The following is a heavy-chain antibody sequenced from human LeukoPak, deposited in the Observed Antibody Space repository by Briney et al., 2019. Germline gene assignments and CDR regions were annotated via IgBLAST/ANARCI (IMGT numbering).Heavy chain of an antibody. D-gene: IGHD2-15*01. CDR1: GGSISSYY. J-gene: IGHJ4*02. Sequence: PSETLSLTCTVSGGSISSYYWSWIRQPPGKGLEWIGYIYYSGSTNYNPSLKSRVTISVDTSKNQFSLKLSSVTAADTAVYYCASTSGEYEGYFDYWGQGTLVTVSS. CDR3: ASTSGEYEGYFDY. CDR2: IYYSGST. V-gene: IGHV4-59*01.